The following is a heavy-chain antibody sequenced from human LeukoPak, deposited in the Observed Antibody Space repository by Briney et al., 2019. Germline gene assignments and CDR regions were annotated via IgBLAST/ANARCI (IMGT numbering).Heavy chain of an antibody. J-gene: IGHJ4*02. V-gene: IGHV4-59*01. D-gene: IGHD6-19*01. Sequence: PSETLSLTCAVSGGSISSYYWSWIRQPPGKGLEWVWYIYYSGSTNYNPSSTSRVTISVDTSTSQFFLKLSSVTAADTAVYYCARGFYSSGWYYFDYWGQRTLVTVSS. CDR2: IYYSGST. CDR3: ARGFYSSGWYYFDY. CDR1: GGSISSYY.